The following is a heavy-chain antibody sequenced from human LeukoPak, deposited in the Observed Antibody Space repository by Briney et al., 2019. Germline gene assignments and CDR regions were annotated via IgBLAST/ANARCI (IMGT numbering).Heavy chain of an antibody. V-gene: IGHV1-46*01. CDR2: INPSGGNT. D-gene: IGHD1-7*01. CDR1: GYTFTSYY. J-gene: IGHJ5*02. CDR3: AREELKLHALWFDP. Sequence: ASVKVSCKASGYTFTSYYMHWVRQAPGQGLGWMGIINPSGGNTSYAQKFQGRVTMTSDTSTSTVYMELNSLRSEDTAVYYCAREELKLHALWFDPWGQGTLVTVSS.